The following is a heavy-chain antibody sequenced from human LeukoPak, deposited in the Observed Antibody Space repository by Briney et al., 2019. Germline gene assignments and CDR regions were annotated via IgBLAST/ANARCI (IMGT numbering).Heavy chain of an antibody. CDR2: INSDGSST. J-gene: IGHJ4*02. CDR1: GFTFISYW. Sequence: PGGSLRLSCAASGFTFISYWMHWVRQAPGKGLVWVSRINSDGSSTNYADSVKGRFTISRVNAKNTLYLQMNSLRAEDTAVYYCARGFDSSGWDFEYWGQGTLVTVSS. V-gene: IGHV3-74*01. CDR3: ARGFDSSGWDFEY. D-gene: IGHD6-19*01.